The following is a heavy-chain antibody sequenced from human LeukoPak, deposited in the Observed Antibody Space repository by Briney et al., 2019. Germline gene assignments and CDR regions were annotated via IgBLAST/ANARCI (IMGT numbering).Heavy chain of an antibody. CDR2: IYNSGST. V-gene: IGHV4-34*01. CDR1: GGSFSGSN. CDR3: ARAYDY. Sequence: SETLSLTCAVYGGSFSGSNWSWIRQPPGKGLEWIGEIYNSGSTIYNPSLKSRVTISVDTSKNQFSLNLISVTAADTAVYYCARAYDYWGQGTLVTVSS. J-gene: IGHJ4*02.